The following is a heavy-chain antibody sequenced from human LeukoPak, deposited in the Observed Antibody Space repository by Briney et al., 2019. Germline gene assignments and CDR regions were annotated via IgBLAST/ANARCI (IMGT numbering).Heavy chain of an antibody. CDR1: RFTFSSYA. Sequence: GGSLRLSWAASRFTFSSYAMSWVRQAPGKGLEWVSAISSSSSYIYYADSVKGRFTISRDNAKNSLYLQMNSLRAEDTAVYYCARAAALIRDAFDIWGQGTMVTVSS. CDR3: ARAAALIRDAFDI. D-gene: IGHD2-15*01. V-gene: IGHV3-21*01. J-gene: IGHJ3*02. CDR2: ISSSSSYI.